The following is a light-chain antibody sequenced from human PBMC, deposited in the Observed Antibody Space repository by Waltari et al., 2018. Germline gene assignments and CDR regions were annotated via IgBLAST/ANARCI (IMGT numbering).Light chain of an antibody. CDR1: QEISTS. J-gene: IGKJ1*01. V-gene: IGKV1-12*01. CDR2: HAS. CDR3: QQVNSFPPT. Sequence: DIQMTQSPSSVSASVGNRVTITSRASQEISTSLAWYQQQAGQAPKVLIYHASTLQTGVPSRFSSSGSGTDFTLTISSLQPEDFATYFCQQVNSFPPTFGPGTKVEI.